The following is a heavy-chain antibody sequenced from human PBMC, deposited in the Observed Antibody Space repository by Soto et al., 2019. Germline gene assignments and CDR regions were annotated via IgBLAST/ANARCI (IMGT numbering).Heavy chain of an antibody. CDR1: GFPFSSYW. CDR2: ISGDGVTT. V-gene: IGHV3-74*01. CDR3: AREYYGLLTGYYTDY. D-gene: IGHD3-9*01. J-gene: IGHJ4*02. Sequence: EVQLVESGGDLVQRGGSLRLSCAASGFPFSSYWMHWVRHTPGKGLDWVARISGDGVTTYYADSVTGRFTVSRDNAKNTLTLHNRGLRAEDTAVYYCAREYYGLLTGYYTDYWGQGTLVSVSS.